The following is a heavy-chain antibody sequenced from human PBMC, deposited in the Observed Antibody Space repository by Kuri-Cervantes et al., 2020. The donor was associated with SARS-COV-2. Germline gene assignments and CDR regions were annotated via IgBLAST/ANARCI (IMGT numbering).Heavy chain of an antibody. CDR2: INPSGGST. Sequence: ASVKVSCKASGYTFTSYYMHWVRQAPGQGLEWMGIINPSGGSTSYAQKFQGRVTMTRGTSTSTVYMELSSLRSEDTAVYYCARDVGYYDSNGYRYYFDYWGQGTLVTVSS. J-gene: IGHJ4*02. V-gene: IGHV1-46*01. CDR3: ARDVGYYDSNGYRYYFDY. D-gene: IGHD3-22*01. CDR1: GYTFTSYY.